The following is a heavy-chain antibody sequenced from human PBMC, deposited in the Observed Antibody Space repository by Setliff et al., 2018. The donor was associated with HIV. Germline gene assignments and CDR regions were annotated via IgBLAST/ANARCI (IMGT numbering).Heavy chain of an antibody. CDR3: ARDLAWPGYFDY. CDR1: GGSINSRSDY. D-gene: IGHD3-10*01. J-gene: IGHJ4*02. Sequence: SETLSLTCSVSGGSINSRSDYWVWIRQSPQKGLEWIGTVPISGSTYYNPSLKSRVTISVDKSKNQFSLKLSSVTAADTAVYYCARDLAWPGYFDYWGQGTLVTVSS. V-gene: IGHV4-39*07. CDR2: VPISGST.